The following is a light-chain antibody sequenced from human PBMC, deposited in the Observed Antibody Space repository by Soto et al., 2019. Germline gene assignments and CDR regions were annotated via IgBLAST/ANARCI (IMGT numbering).Light chain of an antibody. V-gene: IGKV3D-15*01. CDR2: SAS. CDR1: QSISNH. J-gene: IGKJ1*01. CDR3: QQFNNWLWT. Sequence: EIVMTQSPATLSVSPGERANLSCRASQSISNHLAWYQQKPGQAPRLLIYSASTRATGIPARFSGSGSGTEFTLTISSLQSEDFAVYYCQQFNNWLWTFGQGTNVEIK.